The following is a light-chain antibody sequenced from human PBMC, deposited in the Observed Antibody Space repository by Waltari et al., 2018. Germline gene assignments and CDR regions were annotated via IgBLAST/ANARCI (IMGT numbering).Light chain of an antibody. V-gene: IGLV3-25*03. CDR1: ALPKQY. J-gene: IGLJ2*01. CDR3: QSADSSGTYVV. CDR2: QDT. Sequence: SYELTQPPSVSVSPGQTATITCPGDALPKQYVYWYQQKPGQAPLLLIYQDTNRPSKIPDRFSGSSSGTTVTLTISGVQAEDEADYYCQSADSSGTYVVFGGGTKLTVL.